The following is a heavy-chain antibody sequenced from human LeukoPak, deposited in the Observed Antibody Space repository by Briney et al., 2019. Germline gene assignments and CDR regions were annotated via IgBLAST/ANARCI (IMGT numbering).Heavy chain of an antibody. D-gene: IGHD3-22*01. CDR3: AKRGYDSSGYYGYFDY. V-gene: IGHV3-23*01. Sequence: AGGSLRLSCAASGFTFSTYAMSWVRQAPGKGLEWVSVISGSGGSTYYADSVEGRFTISRDNSKTTLHLQMNGLRAEDTAAYYCAKRGYDSSGYYGYFDYWGQGTLVTVSS. CDR1: GFTFSTYA. J-gene: IGHJ4*02. CDR2: ISGSGGST.